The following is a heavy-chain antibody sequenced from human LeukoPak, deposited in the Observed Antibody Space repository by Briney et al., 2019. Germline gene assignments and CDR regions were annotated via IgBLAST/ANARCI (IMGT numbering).Heavy chain of an antibody. CDR2: IYHSGST. CDR3: ARVVGYYGSSDAFDI. V-gene: IGHV4-38-2*02. CDR1: GYSISSGYY. Sequence: TPSETLSLTCTVSGYSISSGYYWGWIRQPPGKGLEGIGSIYHSGSTYYNPSLKSRVTISVDTSKNQFSLKLSSVTAAATAVYYCARVVGYYGSSDAFDIWGQGTMVTVSS. D-gene: IGHD3-10*01. J-gene: IGHJ3*02.